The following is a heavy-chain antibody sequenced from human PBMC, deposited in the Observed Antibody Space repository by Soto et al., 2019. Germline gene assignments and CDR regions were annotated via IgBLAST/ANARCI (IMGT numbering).Heavy chain of an antibody. J-gene: IGHJ4*02. CDR1: GYTFTGYY. CDR3: ARGPLE. V-gene: IGHV1-2*02. CDR2: IDPDSGDT. Sequence: QVRLEQSGAEVKKPGASVTVSCKASGYTFTGYYLHWVRQAPGQGLEWMGRIDPDSGDTDHSQKYQGRATLTRDTAIDTAYMEVTRLTLDDTAIYYCARGPLEWGQGTLVTVSS.